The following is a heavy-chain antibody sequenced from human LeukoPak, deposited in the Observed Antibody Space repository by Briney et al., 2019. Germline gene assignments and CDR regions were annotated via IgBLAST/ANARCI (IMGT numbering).Heavy chain of an antibody. D-gene: IGHD3-22*01. CDR3: ARIYDSSGYYTSLPVY. CDR2: INSDGIAT. CDR1: GFTFSSYW. V-gene: IGHV3-74*01. J-gene: IGHJ4*02. Sequence: PGGSLRLSSGASGFTFSSYWMHWVRQAPGKGLVWVARINSDGIATSYADSVKGRFTISRDNAKNSLYLQMNSLRAEDTAVYYCARIYDSSGYYTSLPVYWGQGTLVTVSS.